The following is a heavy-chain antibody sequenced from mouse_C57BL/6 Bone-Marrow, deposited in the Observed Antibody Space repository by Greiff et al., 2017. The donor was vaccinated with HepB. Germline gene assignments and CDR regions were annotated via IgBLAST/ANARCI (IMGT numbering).Heavy chain of an antibody. V-gene: IGHV1-39*01. D-gene: IGHD1-1*01. CDR1: GYSFTDYN. CDR3: ARRRTVVAPDAMDY. CDR2: INPNYGTT. Sequence: EVKLMESGPELVKPGASVKISCKASGYSFTDYNMNWVKQSNGKSLEWIGVINPNYGTTSYNQKFKGKATLTVDQSSSTAYMQLNSLTSEDSAVYYCARRRTVVAPDAMDYWGQGTSVTVSS. J-gene: IGHJ4*01.